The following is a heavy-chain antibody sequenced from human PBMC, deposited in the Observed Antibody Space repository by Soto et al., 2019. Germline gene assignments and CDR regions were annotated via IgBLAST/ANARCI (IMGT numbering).Heavy chain of an antibody. D-gene: IGHD6-19*01. CDR3: AREGGGDSSGWIRVLYGMDV. CDR2: IWYDGSNK. J-gene: IGHJ6*02. CDR1: GFTFSSYG. V-gene: IGHV3-33*01. Sequence: QVQLVESGGGVVQPGRSLRLSCAASGFTFSSYGMHWVRQAPGKGLEWVAVIWYDGSNKYYADSVKGRFTLSRDNSKNTRYLERKSLSGEDTALFYWAREGGGDSSGWIRVLYGMDVWGQGTTVTVSS.